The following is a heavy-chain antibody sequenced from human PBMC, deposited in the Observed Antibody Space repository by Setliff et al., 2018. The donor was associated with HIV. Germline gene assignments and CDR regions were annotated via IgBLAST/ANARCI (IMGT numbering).Heavy chain of an antibody. V-gene: IGHV1-18*01. D-gene: IGHD2-2*01. Sequence: GASVKVSCKASTYTFSSYVINWVRQAPGQGPEWMGRISVYNGNTIYAQKLQGRVIMTTDTSTSTAYMELRSLRSDDTAMYYCATQRDIVMVPGQGGFDIWAQGTMVTVSS. J-gene: IGHJ3*02. CDR2: ISVYNGNT. CDR3: ATQRDIVMVPGQGGFDI. CDR1: TYTFSSYV.